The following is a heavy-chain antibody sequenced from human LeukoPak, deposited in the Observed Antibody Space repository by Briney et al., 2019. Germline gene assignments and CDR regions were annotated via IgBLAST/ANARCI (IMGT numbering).Heavy chain of an antibody. CDR1: GGSISSYY. CDR3: ARLRVRGVFMDV. CDR2: IYYSGST. D-gene: IGHD3-10*01. Sequence: SETLSLTCTVSGGSISSYYWSWIRQPPGKGLEWFGYIYYSGSTNYNPSLKSRVTISVDTSKNQFSLKLSSVTAADTAVYYCARLRVRGVFMDVWGQGTTVTVSS. J-gene: IGHJ6*02. V-gene: IGHV4-59*08.